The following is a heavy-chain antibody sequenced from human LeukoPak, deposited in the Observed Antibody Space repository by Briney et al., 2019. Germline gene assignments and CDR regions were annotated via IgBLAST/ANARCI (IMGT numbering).Heavy chain of an antibody. CDR3: AKDRLHCSGGSCYSRLHNWFDP. J-gene: IGHJ5*02. CDR2: IWVNGINK. V-gene: IGHV3-30*02. D-gene: IGHD2-15*01. Sequence: PSGGSLRLSCAASGFMFSSYGMHWVRQAPGKGLEWVAVIWVNGINKYYADSVKGRFTVSRDNSKNTLYLQMNSLRAEDTAVYYCAKDRLHCSGGSCYSRLHNWFDPWGQGTLVTVSS. CDR1: GFMFSSYG.